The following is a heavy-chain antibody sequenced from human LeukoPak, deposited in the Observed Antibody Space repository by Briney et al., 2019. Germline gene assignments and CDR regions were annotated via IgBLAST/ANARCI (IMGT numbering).Heavy chain of an antibody. D-gene: IGHD2-2*01. CDR1: GLTFSSYA. CDR3: AKDSGYCDTTSCRLAN. J-gene: IGHJ4*02. CDR2: ISARGGSI. V-gene: IGHV3-23*01. Sequence: PGGSLRLSCAASGLTFSSYAMSWVRQAPGKGLEWVSAISARGGSIYYTDSVKGRSTISRDNSKNTLYLEMNSLRVEDTAVYYCAKDSGYCDTTSCRLANWGQGTLVTVSS.